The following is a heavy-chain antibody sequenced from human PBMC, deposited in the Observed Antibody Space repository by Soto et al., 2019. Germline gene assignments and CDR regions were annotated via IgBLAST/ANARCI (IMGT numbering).Heavy chain of an antibody. CDR1: GDSIDRVANY. V-gene: IGHV4-39*01. CDR2: LYYTGST. D-gene: IGHD6-13*01. Sequence: ETLSLTCSVSGDSIDRVANYYACVRQPPGKGLEWIGSLYYTGSTYYNPSFKSRAAISIDTSKNQFSLNLMSTTAADTAVYYCALYTTNKSWYYGWCDPWGHGTLVTVS. J-gene: IGHJ5*02. CDR3: ALYTTNKSWYYGWCDP.